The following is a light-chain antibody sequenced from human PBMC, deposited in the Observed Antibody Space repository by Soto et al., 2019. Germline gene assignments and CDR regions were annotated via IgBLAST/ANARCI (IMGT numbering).Light chain of an antibody. V-gene: IGKV3-20*01. CDR2: GAS. Sequence: EVMLTQSPGTLSLSPGERATLSCRASQSVSSIYLARYQQKSGQAPRLLIYGASNRATGIPDRFSGSGSGTDFTLTIRRLEAEDFAVYYCQQDDTSPRTFGQGTKVEFK. CDR1: QSVSSIY. J-gene: IGKJ1*01. CDR3: QQDDTSPRT.